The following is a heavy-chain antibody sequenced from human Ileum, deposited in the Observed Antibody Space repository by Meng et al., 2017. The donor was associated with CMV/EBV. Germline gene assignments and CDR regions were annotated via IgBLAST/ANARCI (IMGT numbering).Heavy chain of an antibody. J-gene: IGHJ3*02. CDR3: ARDSIVVPTDAFDI. Sequence: ASGFTFSDYYMSWIRQAPGKGLEWVSYISSSGSTIYYADSVKGRFTISRDNAKNSLYLQMNSLRAEDTAVYYCARDSIVVPTDAFDIWGQGTMVTVSS. D-gene: IGHD3-22*01. V-gene: IGHV3-11*01. CDR1: GFTFSDYY. CDR2: ISSSGSTI.